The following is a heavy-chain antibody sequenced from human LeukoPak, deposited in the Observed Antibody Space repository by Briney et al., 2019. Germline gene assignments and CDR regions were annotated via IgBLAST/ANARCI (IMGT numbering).Heavy chain of an antibody. CDR2: IHYGGSS. D-gene: IGHD6-13*01. CDR1: GGSMSPYY. J-gene: IGHJ5*02. V-gene: IGHV4-59*08. CDR3: ARNFAYSSSRFDP. Sequence: KSSETLSLTCSVSGGSMSPYYWNWIRQPPGKGLEWVGYIHYGGSSNYNPSLKSRVTISLDTSKNQVSLKLTSVTAADTAVYYCARNFAYSSSRFDPWGQGTLVAVSS.